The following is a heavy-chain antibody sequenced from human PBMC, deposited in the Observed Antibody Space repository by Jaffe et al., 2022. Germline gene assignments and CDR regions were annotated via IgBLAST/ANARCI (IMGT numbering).Heavy chain of an antibody. Sequence: QVQLQESGPGLVKSSETLSLTCTVSGGSISSYYWSWIRQPPGKGLEWIGYIYYSGSTNYNPSLKSRVTISVDTSKNQFSLKLSSVTAADTAVYYCATGGRNYDSSGHVVWRGNYYFDYWGQGTLVTVSS. CDR2: IYYSGST. J-gene: IGHJ4*02. CDR1: GGSISSYY. D-gene: IGHD3-22*01. V-gene: IGHV4-59*01. CDR3: ATGGRNYDSSGHVVWRGNYYFDY.